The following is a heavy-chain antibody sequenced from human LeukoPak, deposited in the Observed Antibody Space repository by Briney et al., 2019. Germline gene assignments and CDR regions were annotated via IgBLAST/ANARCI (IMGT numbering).Heavy chain of an antibody. CDR2: ISGSGDST. CDR3: AKSFRSTSLDY. V-gene: IGHV3-23*01. CDR1: GFTFDDYG. D-gene: IGHD2-2*01. J-gene: IGHJ4*02. Sequence: HAGGSLRLSCAASGFTFDDYGMTWVRQAPGKGLEWVSAISGSGDSTYYADSVKGRFTISRDNSRNTLYLQMNSLRAGDTAVYYCAKSFRSTSLDYWGQGTLVTVSS.